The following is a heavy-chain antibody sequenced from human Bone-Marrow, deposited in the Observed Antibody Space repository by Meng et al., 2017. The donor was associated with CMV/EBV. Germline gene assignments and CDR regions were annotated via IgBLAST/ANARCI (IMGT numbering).Heavy chain of an antibody. CDR1: GFTFSSHS. D-gene: IGHD2-2*01. V-gene: IGHV3-21*01. CDR2: ISSSSSYI. CDR3: ARSYCSSTSCYRSYYYYGMDV. Sequence: GESLKISCAASGFTFSSHSMNWVRQAPGKGLEWVSSISSSSSYIYYADSVKGRFTISRDNAKNSLYLQMNSLRAEDTAVYYCARSYCSSTSCYRSYYYYGMDVWGQGTTVTVSS. J-gene: IGHJ6*02.